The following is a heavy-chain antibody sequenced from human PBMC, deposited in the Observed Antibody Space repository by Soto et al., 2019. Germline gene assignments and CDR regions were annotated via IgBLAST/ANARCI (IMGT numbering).Heavy chain of an antibody. D-gene: IGHD6-6*01. V-gene: IGHV3-33*01. CDR2: IWYDGSNK. CDR3: ARDRRVVAARPVLDY. J-gene: IGHJ4*02. CDR1: GFTFSSYG. Sequence: GGSLRLSCAASGFTFSSYGMHWVRQAPGKGLEWVAVIWYDGSNKYYADSVKGRFTISRDNSKNTLYLQMNSLRAEDTAVYYCARDRRVVAARPVLDYWGQGTLVTVSS.